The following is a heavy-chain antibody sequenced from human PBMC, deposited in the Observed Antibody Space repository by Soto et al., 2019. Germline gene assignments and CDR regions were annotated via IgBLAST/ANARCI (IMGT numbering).Heavy chain of an antibody. D-gene: IGHD3-22*01. V-gene: IGHV1-18*04. Sequence: QVPLVQSGAEVKKPGASVKVSCKASGYTFTIYGISWVRQAPGQGLEWMGWISGYNGNTGYAQNLQDRVTLTTDASTSSVYMELRSLRSDDTAVYYCARVDYYDSSGYYGYWGQGTLITVSS. CDR3: ARVDYYDSSGYYGY. J-gene: IGHJ4*02. CDR1: GYTFTIYG. CDR2: ISGYNGNT.